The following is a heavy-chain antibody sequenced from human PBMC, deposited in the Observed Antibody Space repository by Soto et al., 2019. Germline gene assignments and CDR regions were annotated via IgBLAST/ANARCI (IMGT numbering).Heavy chain of an antibody. CDR1: GFTFSSYA. V-gene: IGHV3-23*01. J-gene: IGHJ4*02. CDR2: ISGSGGST. Sequence: EVQLLESGGGLVQPGGSLRLSCAASGFTFSSYAMSWVRQAPGKGLEWVSAISGSGGSTYYADSVKGRFTISRDNSKNTRYLQMNSLRAEDTAVYYCAKTRIYDYIWGSYRPFDYWGQGTLVTVSS. CDR3: AKTRIYDYIWGSYRPFDY. D-gene: IGHD3-16*02.